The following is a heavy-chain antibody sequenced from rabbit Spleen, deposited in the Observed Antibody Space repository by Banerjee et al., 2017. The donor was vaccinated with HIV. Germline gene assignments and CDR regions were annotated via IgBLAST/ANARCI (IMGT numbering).Heavy chain of an antibody. CDR2: IYAGSSSNT. CDR3: ARDTGSSFSTYGMDL. V-gene: IGHV1S45*01. J-gene: IGHJ6*01. Sequence: QEQLEESGGGLVKPGASLTLTCKASGFSLKSGYDMCWVRQAPGKGLEWIACIYAGSSSNTYSATWAKGRFTISKTSSTTVTLQMTSLTAADTATYFCARDTGSSFSTYGMDLWGPGTLVTVS. D-gene: IGHD8-1*01. CDR1: GFSLKSGYD.